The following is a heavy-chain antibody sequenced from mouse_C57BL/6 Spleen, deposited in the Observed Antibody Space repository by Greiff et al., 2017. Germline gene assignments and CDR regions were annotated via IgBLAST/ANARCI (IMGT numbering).Heavy chain of an antibody. CDR3: ARDLDGYYNY. J-gene: IGHJ2*01. V-gene: IGHV5-16*01. D-gene: IGHD2-3*01. CDR1: GFTFSDYY. Sequence: EVMLVESEGGLVQPGSPMKLSCTASGFTFSDYYMAWVRQVPEKGLEWVANINYDGSSTYYLDSLKSRFIISRDNAKNILYLQMSSLKSEDTATYYCARDLDGYYNYWGQGTTLTVSS. CDR2: INYDGSST.